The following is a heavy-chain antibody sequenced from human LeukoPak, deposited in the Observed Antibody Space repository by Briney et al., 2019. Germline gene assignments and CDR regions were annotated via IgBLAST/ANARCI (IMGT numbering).Heavy chain of an antibody. CDR3: AGGAGWSIDY. V-gene: IGHV3-7*01. D-gene: IGHD2-15*01. CDR2: LKQDGSEI. CDR1: GYSFTSYW. J-gene: IGHJ4*02. Sequence: GESLKISCKGSGYSFTSYWIGWVRQAPGKGLEWVAILKQDGSEILYVDSVKGRFTISRDNAKNSLYLQMNSLRAEDTAVYYCAGGAGWSIDYWGQGTLVTISS.